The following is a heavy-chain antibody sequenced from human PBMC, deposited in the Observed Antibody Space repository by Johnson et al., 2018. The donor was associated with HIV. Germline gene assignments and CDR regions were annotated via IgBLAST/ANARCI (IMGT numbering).Heavy chain of an antibody. J-gene: IGHJ3*02. CDR3: ARGRGYGAERGALDN. Sequence: VQLVESGGKLIQPGGSLRLSCAASEFTVSSNYMSWVRQAPGKGLEWVSIIYDGDATYYADSVKGRFTISRDNAKNSLYLQMNGMRDEDTAWYYCARGRGYGAERGALDNWGQGTMVTVSA. V-gene: IGHV3-53*01. CDR1: EFTVSSNY. D-gene: IGHD4-17*01. CDR2: IYDGDAT.